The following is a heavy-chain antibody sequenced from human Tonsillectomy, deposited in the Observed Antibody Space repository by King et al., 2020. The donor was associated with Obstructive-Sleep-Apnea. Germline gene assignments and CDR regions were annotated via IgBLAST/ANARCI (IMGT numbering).Heavy chain of an antibody. CDR3: ATDERYCRSANCFAALED. CDR2: ISGRGTST. D-gene: IGHD2-2*01. Sequence: VQLVESGGELVQPGGSLRLSCVVSGFTFSNYAMNWVRQAPGKGLEWVSGISGRGTSTYYADSVKGRFTVSRDNWRNTLYLQMNSLGADDTAIYYCATDERYCRSANCFAALEDWGQGALVTVSS. J-gene: IGHJ4*02. V-gene: IGHV3-23*04. CDR1: GFTFSNYA.